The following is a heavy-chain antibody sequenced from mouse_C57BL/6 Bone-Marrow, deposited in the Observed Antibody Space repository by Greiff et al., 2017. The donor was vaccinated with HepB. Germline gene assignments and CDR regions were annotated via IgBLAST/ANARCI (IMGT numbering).Heavy chain of an antibody. J-gene: IGHJ3*01. CDR1: GFNIKDDY. D-gene: IGHD1-1*01. V-gene: IGHV14-4*01. CDR2: IDPENGDT. Sequence: LQQSGAELVRPGASVKLSCTASGFNIKDDYMHWVKQRPEQGLEWIGWIDPENGDTEYASKFQGKATITADTSSNTAYLQLSSLTSEDTAVYYCTVITTVVGAYWGQGTLVTVSA. CDR3: TVITTVVGAY.